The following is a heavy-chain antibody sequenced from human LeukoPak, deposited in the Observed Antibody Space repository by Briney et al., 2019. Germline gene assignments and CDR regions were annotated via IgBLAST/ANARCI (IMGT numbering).Heavy chain of an antibody. D-gene: IGHD2-15*01. CDR1: GFTFSSYW. CDR2: IKQDGSEK. V-gene: IGHV3-7*03. J-gene: IGHJ4*02. Sequence: QPGGSLRLSCAASGFTFSSYWMSWVRQAPGKGLEWVANIKQDGSEKYYVDSVKGRFTISRDNAKNSLFLQMNSLRAEDTAVYYCARDGGYCSGGSCYDYWGQGTLVTVSS. CDR3: ARDGGYCSGGSCYDY.